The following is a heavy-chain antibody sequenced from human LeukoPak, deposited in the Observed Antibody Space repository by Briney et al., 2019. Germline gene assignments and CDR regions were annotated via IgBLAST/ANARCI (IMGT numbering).Heavy chain of an antibody. CDR2: INPSGGST. CDR3: ARDWRYTNTHYDILTGYTDY. J-gene: IGHJ4*02. D-gene: IGHD3-9*01. V-gene: IGHV1-46*01. Sequence: ASVKVSCKASGYTFTSYYMHWVRQAPGQGLEWMGIINPSGGSTSYAQKFQGRVTMTRDTSTSTVYMELSSLRPEDTAVYYCARDWRYTNTHYDILTGYTDYWGQGTLVTVSS. CDR1: GYTFTSYY.